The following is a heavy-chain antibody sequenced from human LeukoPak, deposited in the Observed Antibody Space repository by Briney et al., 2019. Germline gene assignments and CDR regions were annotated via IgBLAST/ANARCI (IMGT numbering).Heavy chain of an antibody. D-gene: IGHD5-18*01. CDR3: ASVGRYTYGLHF. J-gene: IGHJ4*02. Sequence: PSETLSLTCTVSGASISSYYWSWIRQPAGKGLEWIGRIYTSGSTNYNPSLRGRVTMSRDTSKNQLSLKLTSVTAPDTAVYYCASVGRYTYGLHFWGQGTLVTVSS. CDR2: IYTSGST. V-gene: IGHV4-4*07. CDR1: GASISSYY.